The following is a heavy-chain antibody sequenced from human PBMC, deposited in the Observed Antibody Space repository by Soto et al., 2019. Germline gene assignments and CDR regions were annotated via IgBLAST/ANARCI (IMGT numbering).Heavy chain of an antibody. D-gene: IGHD4-17*01. CDR2: IYYSGST. CDR3: AREDGDYDWYFDL. Sequence: QVQLQESGPGLVKPSQTLSLTCTVSGGSISSGDYYWSWIRQPPGKGLEWIGYIYYSGSTYYTPSLQGRVTRAVNTSKNQFSLKLSSVTAADTAVYYCAREDGDYDWYFDLWGRGTLVTVSS. V-gene: IGHV4-30-4*01. J-gene: IGHJ2*01. CDR1: GGSISSGDYY.